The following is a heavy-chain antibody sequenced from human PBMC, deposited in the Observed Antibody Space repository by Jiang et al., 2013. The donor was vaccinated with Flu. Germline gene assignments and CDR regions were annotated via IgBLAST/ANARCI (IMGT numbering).Heavy chain of an antibody. CDR1: GFTFSSYA. CDR3: AKGTYCGGDCYGNPFDY. D-gene: IGHD2-21*02. V-gene: IGHV3-23*01. CDR2: ISGSGGST. J-gene: IGHJ4*02. Sequence: QLLESGGGLVQPGGSLRLSCAASGFTFSSYAMSWVRQAPGKGLEWVSAISGSGGSTYYADSVKGRFTISRDNSKNTLYLQMNSLRAEDTAVYYCAKGTYCGGDCYGNPFDYWGQGTLVTVSS.